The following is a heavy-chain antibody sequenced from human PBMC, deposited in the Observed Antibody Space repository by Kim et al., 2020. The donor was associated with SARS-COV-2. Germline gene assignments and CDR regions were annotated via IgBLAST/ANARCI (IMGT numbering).Heavy chain of an antibody. V-gene: IGHV1-2*06. D-gene: IGHD5-18*01. CDR3: ARDRDGYSYAYGY. CDR1: GYTFTGYY. CDR2: ISASSGGT. Sequence: ASVKVSCKASGYTFTGYYIHWVRQAPGQGPEWMGRISASSGGTNYAQKFQGRVTMTRDTSISTVSMELSSLRSDDTAFYYCARDRDGYSYAYGYWGQGIL. J-gene: IGHJ4*02.